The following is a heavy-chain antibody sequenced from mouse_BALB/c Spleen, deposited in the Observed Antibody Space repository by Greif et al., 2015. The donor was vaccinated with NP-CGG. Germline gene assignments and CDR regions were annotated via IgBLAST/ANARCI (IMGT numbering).Heavy chain of an antibody. J-gene: IGHJ1*01. CDR1: GFSLTSYG. Sequence: VQLQQSGPGLVQPSQSLSITCTVSGFSLTSYGVHWVRQSPGKGLEWLGVIWRGGSTDYNAAFMSRLSITKDNSKSXVFFKMNSLQADDTAIYYCAKNYGSSYWYFDVWGAGTTVTVSS. CDR2: IWRGGST. V-gene: IGHV2-5*01. CDR3: AKNYGSSYWYFDV. D-gene: IGHD1-1*01.